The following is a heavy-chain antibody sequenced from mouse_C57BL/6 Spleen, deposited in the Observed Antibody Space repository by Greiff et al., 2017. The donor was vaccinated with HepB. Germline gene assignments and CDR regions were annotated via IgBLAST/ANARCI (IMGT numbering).Heavy chain of an antibody. Sequence: QVQLQQSGAELVRPGTSVKVSCKASGYAFTNYLIEWVKQRPGQGLEWIGVINPGSGGTNYNEKFKGKATLTADKSSSTAYLQLSRLTSEDSAVYFCATKLGPGFAYWGQGTLVTVSA. J-gene: IGHJ3*01. CDR2: INPGSGGT. D-gene: IGHD4-1*01. V-gene: IGHV1-54*01. CDR1: GYAFTNYL. CDR3: ATKLGPGFAY.